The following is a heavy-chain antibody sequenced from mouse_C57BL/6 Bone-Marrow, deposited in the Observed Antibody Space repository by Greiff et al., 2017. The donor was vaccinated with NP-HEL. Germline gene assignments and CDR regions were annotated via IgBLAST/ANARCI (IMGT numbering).Heavy chain of an antibody. Sequence: VKLMESGAELARPGASVKLSCKASGYTFTSYGISWVKQRTGQGLEWIGEIYPRSGNTYYNEKFKGKATLTADKSSSTAYMELRSLTSEDSAVYFCASGYYDYDRAPRFAYWGQGTLVTVSA. V-gene: IGHV1-81*01. CDR3: ASGYYDYDRAPRFAY. J-gene: IGHJ3*01. D-gene: IGHD2-4*01. CDR1: GYTFTSYG. CDR2: IYPRSGNT.